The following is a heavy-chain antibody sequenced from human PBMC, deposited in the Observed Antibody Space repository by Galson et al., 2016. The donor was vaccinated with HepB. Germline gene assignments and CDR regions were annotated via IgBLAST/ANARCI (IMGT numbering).Heavy chain of an antibody. CDR2: IKWNSGNV. Sequence: SLRLSCAAYGFTFDDYAMHWVRQAPGRGLELVAGIKWNSGNVGYAGSVKGRFTISRDNSKNTVYLQMNSLRVEDTAVYYRARDHRGDIEYYYGMDVWGQGTTVTVSS. D-gene: IGHD3-10*01. V-gene: IGHV3-9*01. CDR3: ARDHRGDIEYYYGMDV. J-gene: IGHJ6*02. CDR1: GFTFDDYA.